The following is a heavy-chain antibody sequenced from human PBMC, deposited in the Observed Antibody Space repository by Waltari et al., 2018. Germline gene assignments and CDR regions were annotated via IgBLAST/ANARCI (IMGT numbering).Heavy chain of an antibody. Sequence: QVQLQESGPGLVKPSETLSLTCTVSGGSISSYYWSWLRQPPGKGLEWMGYIYYSGSTNYNPSLKSRVTISVDTSKNQFSLKLSSVTAADTAVYYCARGGYSAGENYYYMDVWGKGTTVTVSS. CDR2: IYYSGST. D-gene: IGHD6-13*01. V-gene: IGHV4-59*01. J-gene: IGHJ6*03. CDR3: ARGGYSAGENYYYMDV. CDR1: GGSISSYY.